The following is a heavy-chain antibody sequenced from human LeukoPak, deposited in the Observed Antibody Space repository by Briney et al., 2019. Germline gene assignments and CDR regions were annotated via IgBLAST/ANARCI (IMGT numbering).Heavy chain of an antibody. D-gene: IGHD6-19*01. V-gene: IGHV3-21*01. CDR2: ISSSGSYI. CDR3: AREGYSSGWYDY. CDR1: GFTFSSFS. Sequence: GGSLRLSCAASGFTFSSFSMSWVRQAPGKGLEWVSFISSSGSYIYYSDSVKGRFTISRDNAKNSLYLQMNSLRAEDTAVYYCAREGYSSGWYDYWGQGTLVTVSS. J-gene: IGHJ4*02.